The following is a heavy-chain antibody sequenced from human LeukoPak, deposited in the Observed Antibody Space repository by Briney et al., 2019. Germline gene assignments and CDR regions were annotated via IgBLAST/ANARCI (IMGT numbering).Heavy chain of an antibody. CDR1: GGSISSYY. CDR2: IYYSGST. CDR3: ARSRLHYYGMDV. V-gene: IGHV4-59*12. D-gene: IGHD6-13*01. Sequence: PSETLSLTCTVSGGSISSYYWSWIRQPPGKGLEWIGYIYYSGSTNYNPSLKSRVTISVDTSKNQFSLKLSSVTAADTAVYYCARSRLHYYGMDVWGQGTTVTVSS. J-gene: IGHJ6*02.